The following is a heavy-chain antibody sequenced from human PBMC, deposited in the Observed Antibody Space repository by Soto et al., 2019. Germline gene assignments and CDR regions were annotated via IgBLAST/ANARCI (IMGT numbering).Heavy chain of an antibody. CDR2: IYYSGST. CDR3: ARADYDFWSGYYSFDY. Sequence: SETLSLTCTVSGGSISSYYWSWIRQPPGKGLEWIGYIYYSGSTNYNPSLKSRVTISVDTSKNQFSLKLSSVTAADTAVYYCARADYDFWSGYYSFDYWGQGTLVTVS. V-gene: IGHV4-59*01. CDR1: GGSISSYY. J-gene: IGHJ4*02. D-gene: IGHD3-3*01.